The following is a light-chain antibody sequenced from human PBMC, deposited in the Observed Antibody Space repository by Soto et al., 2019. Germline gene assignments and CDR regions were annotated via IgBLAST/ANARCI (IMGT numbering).Light chain of an antibody. Sequence: QSALTQPASVSGSPGQSITISCTGTSSDVGSYNLVSWYQQHPGKAPKLMIYEVSKRPSGVSNRFSGSKSGNTASLTISGVQAEDDADYCCCAYAGSSTFFGTGTKLTVL. CDR2: EVS. CDR3: CAYAGSSTF. CDR1: SSDVGSYNL. J-gene: IGLJ1*01. V-gene: IGLV2-23*02.